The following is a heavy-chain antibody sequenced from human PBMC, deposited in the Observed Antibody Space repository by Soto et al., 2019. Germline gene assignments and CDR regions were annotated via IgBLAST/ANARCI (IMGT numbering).Heavy chain of an antibody. J-gene: IGHJ4*02. Sequence: HPGGSLRLSCAASGFTFSSYAMHWVRQAPGKGLEWVAVISYDGSNKYYADSVKGRFTISRDNSKNTLYLQMNSLRAEDTAVYYCARDTLGYSYGPRGYFDYWGQGTLVTVSS. D-gene: IGHD5-18*01. CDR1: GFTFSSYA. CDR2: ISYDGSNK. V-gene: IGHV3-30-3*01. CDR3: ARDTLGYSYGPRGYFDY.